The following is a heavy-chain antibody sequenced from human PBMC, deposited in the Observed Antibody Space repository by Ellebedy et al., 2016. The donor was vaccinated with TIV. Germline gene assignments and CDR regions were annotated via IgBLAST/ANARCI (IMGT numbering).Heavy chain of an antibody. CDR2: INPSGGST. V-gene: IGHV1-46*01. CDR1: GYTFTSYG. Sequence: ASVKVSXXASGYTFTSYGISWVRQAPGQGLEWMGIINPSGGSTSYAQKFQGRVTMTRDTSTSTVYMELSSLRSEDTAVYYCATRNRYDSSGYPEATFDYWGQGTLVTVSS. CDR3: ATRNRYDSSGYPEATFDY. J-gene: IGHJ4*02. D-gene: IGHD3-22*01.